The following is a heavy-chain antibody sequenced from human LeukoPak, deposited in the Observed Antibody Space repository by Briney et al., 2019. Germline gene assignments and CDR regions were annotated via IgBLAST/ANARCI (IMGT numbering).Heavy chain of an antibody. CDR2: ISYSGST. D-gene: IGHD6-19*01. Sequence: SETLSLTCTVSGGSISIDYWSWIRQPPGKGLEWVGYISYSGSTNYNPSLKSRVTILKDTSKNQFSLKVSSVTAADTAVYYCARHWSSSGWLIDYWGQGTLVTVSS. CDR1: GGSISIDY. J-gene: IGHJ4*02. CDR3: ARHWSSSGWLIDY. V-gene: IGHV4-59*08.